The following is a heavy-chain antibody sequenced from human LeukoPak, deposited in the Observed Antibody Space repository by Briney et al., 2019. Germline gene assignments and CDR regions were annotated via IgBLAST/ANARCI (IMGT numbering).Heavy chain of an antibody. CDR3: ATLPSGDYATFDY. D-gene: IGHD4-17*01. V-gene: IGHV1-69-2*01. CDR1: GYTFTDYY. Sequence: VEVSCKVSGYTFTDYYMHWVQQAPGKGLEWMGPVDPEDGETIYAEKFQGRVTITADTSTDTAYMELSSLRSEDTAVYYCATLPSGDYATFDYWGQGTLVTVSS. J-gene: IGHJ4*02. CDR2: VDPEDGET.